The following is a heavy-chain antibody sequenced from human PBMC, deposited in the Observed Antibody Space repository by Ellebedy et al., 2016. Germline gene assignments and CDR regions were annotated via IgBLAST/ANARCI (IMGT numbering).Heavy chain of an antibody. Sequence: GESLKISCAASGFTFSSYSMNWVRQAPGKGLEWVSSISSSSSYIYYADSVKGRFTISRDNAKNSLYLQMNSLRAKDTAVYYCARDRVVPAAMAYPLDYWGQGTLVAVSS. D-gene: IGHD2-2*01. CDR3: ARDRVVPAAMAYPLDY. CDR1: GFTFSSYS. V-gene: IGHV3-21*01. J-gene: IGHJ4*02. CDR2: ISSSSSYI.